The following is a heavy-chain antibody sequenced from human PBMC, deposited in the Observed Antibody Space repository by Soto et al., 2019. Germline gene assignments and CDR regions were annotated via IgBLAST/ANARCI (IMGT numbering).Heavy chain of an antibody. D-gene: IGHD3-3*01. Sequence: PSETLSLTCAVDGGSFSGFYWTWIRQPPGKGLEWIGEVNHAATTKFNPSLKSRVTISVDTIKNHFSLNLTSVTAADTAVYYCARDSDDFWSGSRYGMDVWGQGTSVTVSS. CDR2: VNHAATT. V-gene: IGHV4-34*01. J-gene: IGHJ6*02. CDR3: ARDSDDFWSGSRYGMDV. CDR1: GGSFSGFY.